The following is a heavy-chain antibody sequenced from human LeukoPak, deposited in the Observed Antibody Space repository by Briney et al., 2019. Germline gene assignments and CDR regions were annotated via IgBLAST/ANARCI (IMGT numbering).Heavy chain of an antibody. Sequence: ASVKVSCKASGYTFSSNLDINWVRQASGQGLEWMGWMNPNSGGTNYAQKFQGRVTMTRDTSISTAYMELSRLRSDDTAVYYCARDLAVSGELLQVYWGQGTLVTVSS. CDR3: ARDLAVSGELLQVY. D-gene: IGHD1-26*01. CDR2: MNPNSGGT. CDR1: GYTFSSNLD. V-gene: IGHV1-2*02. J-gene: IGHJ4*02.